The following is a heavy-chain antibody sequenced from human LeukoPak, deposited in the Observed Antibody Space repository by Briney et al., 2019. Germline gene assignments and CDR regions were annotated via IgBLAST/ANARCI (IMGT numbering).Heavy chain of an antibody. J-gene: IGHJ6*02. CDR3: ARESLLLWRATAYYYFGMDV. Sequence: GRSLRLSCAASGFTFSSYAMHWVRQAPGKGLEWVAVISYDGSNKYYADSVKGRFTISRDNSKNTLYLQMNSLRAEDTAVYYCARESLLLWRATAYYYFGMDVWGQGTKVTVSS. V-gene: IGHV3-30*04. D-gene: IGHD3-10*01. CDR1: GFTFSSYA. CDR2: ISYDGSNK.